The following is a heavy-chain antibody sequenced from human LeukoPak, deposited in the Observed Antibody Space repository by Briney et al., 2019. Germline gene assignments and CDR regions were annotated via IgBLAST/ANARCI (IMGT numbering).Heavy chain of an antibody. CDR3: ARDRVSGYYDSSGSYYYYYYGMDV. J-gene: IGHJ6*02. CDR1: GGSISSSSYY. Sequence: SETLSLTCTVSGGSISSSSYYWGWIRQPPGKGLEWIGSIYYSGSTNYNPSLKSRGTISVDTSKNQFSLRLSSVTAADTAVYYCARDRVSGYYDSSGSYYYYYYGMDVWGQGTTVTVSS. CDR2: IYYSGST. V-gene: IGHV4-39*07. D-gene: IGHD3-22*01.